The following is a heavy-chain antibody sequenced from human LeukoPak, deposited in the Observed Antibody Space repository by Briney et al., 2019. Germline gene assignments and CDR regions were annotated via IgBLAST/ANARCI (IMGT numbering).Heavy chain of an antibody. CDR1: GYTFTDYY. CDR2: VDPEDGET. Sequence: ASVKVSCKVSGYTFTDYYMHWVQQPPGKGLEWMGLVDPEDGETIYAEKFQGRVTITADTSTETAYMELSSLRSEDTAVYYCATDHPPSDWFDPWGQGTLVTVSS. V-gene: IGHV1-69-2*01. CDR3: ATDHPPSDWFDP. J-gene: IGHJ5*02.